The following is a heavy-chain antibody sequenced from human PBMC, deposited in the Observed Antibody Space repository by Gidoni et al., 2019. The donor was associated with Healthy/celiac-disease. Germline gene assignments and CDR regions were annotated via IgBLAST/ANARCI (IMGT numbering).Heavy chain of an antibody. CDR1: GFTFSSYG. V-gene: IGHV3-33*01. Sequence: QVQLVESGGGVVQPGRSLRLSCAASGFTFSSYGMHWVRQAPGKGLEWVAVIWYDGSNKYYADSVKGRFTISRDNSKNTLYLQMNSRRAEDTAVYYCARALTGTKPRAPNYYYYYGMDVWGQGTTVTVSS. CDR3: ARALTGTKPRAPNYYYYYGMDV. J-gene: IGHJ6*02. CDR2: IWYDGSNK. D-gene: IGHD1-20*01.